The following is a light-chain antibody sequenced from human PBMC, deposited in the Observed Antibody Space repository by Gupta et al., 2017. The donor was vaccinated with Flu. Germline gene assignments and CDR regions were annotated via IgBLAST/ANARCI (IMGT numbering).Light chain of an antibody. CDR3: QSYDSSMSGWV. CDR1: SSNIGAGYD. V-gene: IGLV1-40*01. J-gene: IGLJ3*02. CDR2: GKR. Sequence: TITVTGSSSNIGAGYDVHWYQHLTAAAPRLLIYGKRNRPSGVPDRFSGSNYGTSASLAITGLQAEDEADYYCQSYDSSMSGWVFGGGTKLTVL.